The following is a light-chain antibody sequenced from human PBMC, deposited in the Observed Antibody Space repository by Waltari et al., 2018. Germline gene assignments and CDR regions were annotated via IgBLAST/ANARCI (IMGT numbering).Light chain of an antibody. J-gene: IGLJ2*01. CDR3: SSYAGSNGVL. CDR2: EVI. CDR1: SSAIGAYNY. Sequence: QSALTQPPSASGSPGQSVTISCSGTSSAIGAYNYVPWSQQHPGKAPKPLIYEVIKRPSGVPPRFSGSKSGNTASLTVSELQAEDEADYYCSSYAGSNGVLFGGGTKVTVL. V-gene: IGLV2-8*01.